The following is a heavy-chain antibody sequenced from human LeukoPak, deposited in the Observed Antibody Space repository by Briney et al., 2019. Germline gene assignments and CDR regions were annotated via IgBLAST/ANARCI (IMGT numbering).Heavy chain of an antibody. Sequence: ASLKVSCKASGYSFTSYGITWVRQAPGQGLEWMGWISTYDGHANYAQKLQGRVTLTTDTSTVTAYMELRSLRSDDTAVYYCARALRLGELSFWGQGTLVTVSS. CDR3: ARALRLGELSF. CDR1: GYSFTSYG. CDR2: ISTYDGHA. D-gene: IGHD3-16*02. V-gene: IGHV1-18*01. J-gene: IGHJ4*02.